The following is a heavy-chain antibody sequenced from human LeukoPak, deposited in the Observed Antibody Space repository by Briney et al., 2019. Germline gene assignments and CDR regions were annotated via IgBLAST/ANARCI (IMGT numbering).Heavy chain of an antibody. D-gene: IGHD3-3*01. Sequence: SETLSLTCTVSGGSISSSSYYWGWIRQPPGKGLEWIGSIYYSGSTNYNPSLKSRVTISVDTSKNQSSLKLSSVTAADTAVYYCARHWSGYYNIYGMDVWGQGTTVTVSS. CDR2: IYYSGST. J-gene: IGHJ6*02. CDR1: GGSISSSSYY. V-gene: IGHV4-39*01. CDR3: ARHWSGYYNIYGMDV.